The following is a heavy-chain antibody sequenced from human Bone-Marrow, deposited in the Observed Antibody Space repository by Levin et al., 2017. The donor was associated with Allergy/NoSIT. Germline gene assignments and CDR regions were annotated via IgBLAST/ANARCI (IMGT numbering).Heavy chain of an antibody. CDR1: GYSFTTYW. CDR2: IYADDSDT. Sequence: GESLKISCEGSGYSFTTYWIDWVRQRPGKGLEWMGTIYADDSDTRYSPSFRGQVTFSVDKSISTAYLQWNSLKPSDTAMYYCARLASSGNDYWGQGTLVTVSS. CDR3: ARLASSGNDY. J-gene: IGHJ4*02. D-gene: IGHD4-23*01. V-gene: IGHV5-51*01.